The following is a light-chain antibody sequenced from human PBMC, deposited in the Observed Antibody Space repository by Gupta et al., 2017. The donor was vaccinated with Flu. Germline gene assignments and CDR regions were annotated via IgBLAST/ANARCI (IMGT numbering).Light chain of an antibody. CDR3: KQALQTPIT. CDR1: KGLLHSEGHKY. Sequence: NSCSSRKGLLHSEGHKYLAWYQQKPGQSPQLLINLGSTRASGVPDRFSGSGSGTDFTLDISRVEAEDVGIYYCKQALQTPITFGQGTRLEIK. J-gene: IGKJ5*01. V-gene: IGKV2-28*01. CDR2: LGS.